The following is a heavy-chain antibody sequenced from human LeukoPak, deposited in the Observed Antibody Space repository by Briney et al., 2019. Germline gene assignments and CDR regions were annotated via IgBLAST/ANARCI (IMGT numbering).Heavy chain of an antibody. CDR2: MNPNSGNT. V-gene: IGHV1-8*01. CDR3: VRGFYSSGSSDY. CDR1: GYTFTSYD. D-gene: IGHD6-19*01. J-gene: IGHJ4*02. Sequence: ASVKVSCKASGYTFTSYDINWVRQATGQGLEWMGWMNPNSGNTGYAQKFQGRVTMTRNTSISTAYMELSSLRSEDTAVYYCVRGFYSSGSSDYWGQGTLVTVSS.